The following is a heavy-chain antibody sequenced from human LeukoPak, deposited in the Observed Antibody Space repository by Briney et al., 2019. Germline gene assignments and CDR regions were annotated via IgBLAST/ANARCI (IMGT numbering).Heavy chain of an antibody. CDR1: GFTFSSHS. CDR2: ISSSSYI. Sequence: PGGSLRLSCAASGFTFSSHSMNWVRQAPGKGLEWVSSISSSSYIYYADSVKGRFTISRDNAKNSLYLQMNSLRAEDTAVYYCARVPTAMVEGDYWGQGTLVTVSS. V-gene: IGHV3-21*01. J-gene: IGHJ4*02. D-gene: IGHD5-18*01. CDR3: ARVPTAMVEGDY.